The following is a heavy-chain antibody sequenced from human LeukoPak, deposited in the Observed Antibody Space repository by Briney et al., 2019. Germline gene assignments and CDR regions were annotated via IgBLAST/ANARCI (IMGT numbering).Heavy chain of an antibody. CDR2: ISAYNGNT. V-gene: IGHV1-18*01. Sequence: ASVKVSCKASGYSFTSYGISWVRQAPGQGLEWMGWISAYNGNTNYAQKLQGRVTMTTDTSTSTVYMELSSVTAADTAVYYCARANWNTGLDYWGQGTLVTVSS. D-gene: IGHD1/OR15-1a*01. J-gene: IGHJ4*02. CDR3: ARANWNTGLDY. CDR1: GYSFTSYG.